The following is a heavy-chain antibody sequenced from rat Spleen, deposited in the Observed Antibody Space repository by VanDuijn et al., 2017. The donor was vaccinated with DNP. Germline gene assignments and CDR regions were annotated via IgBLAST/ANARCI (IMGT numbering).Heavy chain of an antibody. CDR2: ISYDGSST. D-gene: IGHD1-1*01. J-gene: IGHJ2*01. Sequence: EVQLVESGGGLVQPGRSLKLSCAASGFTFSDYYMAWVRQAPTKGLEWVASISYDGSSTYHRDSVKGRFTISRDNAKSTLYLQMDSLRSEDTATYYCTTGVVDDWGQGVMVTVSS. CDR1: GFTFSDYY. V-gene: IGHV5-20*01. CDR3: TTGVVDD.